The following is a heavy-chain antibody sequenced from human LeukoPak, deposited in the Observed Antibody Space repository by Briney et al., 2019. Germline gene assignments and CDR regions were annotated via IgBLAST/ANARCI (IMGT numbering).Heavy chain of an antibody. CDR3: AKDRLDY. J-gene: IGHJ4*02. CDR1: GVTLSTYA. V-gene: IGHV3-23*01. Sequence: GGSLRLSCAASGVTLSTYAMSWARQAPGKGLEWVSAITGSGGSTYYADSVKGRFTISRDNSKNTLYLQMNSLRAEDTAIYYCAKDRLDYWGQGTLVTVSS. CDR2: ITGSGGST.